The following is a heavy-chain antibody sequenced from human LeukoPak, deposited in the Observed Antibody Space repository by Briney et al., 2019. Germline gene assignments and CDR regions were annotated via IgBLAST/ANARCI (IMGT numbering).Heavy chain of an antibody. J-gene: IGHJ4*02. Sequence: GGSLRLSCAASGFTFSSYAMSWVRQDPGKGLEWVSGIGNSGTTTDSADSVRGRFTISRDNSKNTLYLQMNSQRAEDTAVYYCARDHYYDSSGFSPLDYWGQGTLVTVSS. CDR3: ARDHYYDSSGFSPLDY. CDR1: GFTFSSYA. V-gene: IGHV3-23*01. D-gene: IGHD3-22*01. CDR2: IGNSGTTT.